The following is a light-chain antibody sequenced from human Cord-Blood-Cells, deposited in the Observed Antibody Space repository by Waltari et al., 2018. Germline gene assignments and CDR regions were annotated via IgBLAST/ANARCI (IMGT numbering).Light chain of an antibody. Sequence: DIQLTQSLSSLSASVGDRVTITCQASQDISNYLNWYQQKPVKAPKLLIYDASNLETGVPARFSVSGSGTDFTFTISSLQPEDIATYYCQQYDNLPLTVGGGTKVEIK. CDR2: DAS. V-gene: IGKV1-33*01. J-gene: IGKJ4*01. CDR1: QDISNY. CDR3: QQYDNLPLT.